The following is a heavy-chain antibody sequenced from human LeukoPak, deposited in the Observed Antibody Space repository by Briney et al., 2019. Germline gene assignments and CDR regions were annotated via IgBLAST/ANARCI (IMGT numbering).Heavy chain of an antibody. D-gene: IGHD3-10*01. J-gene: IGHJ5*02. V-gene: IGHV4-30-4*01. CDR3: ARSVVDYYGSPNWFDP. CDR2: IYFNGKT. CDR1: GGSTNTADYH. Sequence: PSETLSLTCTVSGGSTNTADYHWSWIRQSPGKGLEWIGNIYFNGKTDYNPSLKSRVTISLQMSKNQFSLKLRSVTVADTAMYHCARSVVDYYGSPNWFDPWGQGALVTVSS.